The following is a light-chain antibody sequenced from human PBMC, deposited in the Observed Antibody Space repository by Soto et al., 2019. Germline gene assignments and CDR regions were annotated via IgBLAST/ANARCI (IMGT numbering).Light chain of an antibody. CDR2: DVN. V-gene: IGLV2-14*03. J-gene: IGLJ2*01. CDR3: GSYTTSGSVV. CDR1: SSDVGAYNY. Sequence: QSVLTQPASVSGSPGQSIAISCIGTSSDVGAYNYVSWYQQHPGKAPKLVIYDVNNRPSGVSNRFSGSKSGNTASLTISGRQAEDEADYYCGSYTTSGSVVFGGGTKVTVL.